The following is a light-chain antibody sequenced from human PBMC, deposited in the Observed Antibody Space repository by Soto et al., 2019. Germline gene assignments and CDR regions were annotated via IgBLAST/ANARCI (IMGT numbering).Light chain of an antibody. CDR1: QGISSY. Sequence: DIQLTQSPSFLSASVGDRVTITCRASQGISSYLAWYQQKPGKAPKLLIYGASTLQSGVPARLSGSGSGTEFTLTISSLQPEDFATYYCQQVNSYPYTFGQGTKLEIK. J-gene: IGKJ2*01. CDR2: GAS. V-gene: IGKV1-9*01. CDR3: QQVNSYPYT.